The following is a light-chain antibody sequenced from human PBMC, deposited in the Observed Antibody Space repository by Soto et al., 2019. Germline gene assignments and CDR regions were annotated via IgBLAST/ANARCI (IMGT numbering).Light chain of an antibody. CDR3: QHYGSSLPLT. Sequence: EIVLTQSPGALSLSPGERATLSCRASQSVRNSYLAWYQQKPGQAPRLLIYGASTRATGIPDRFSGSGSGTDFTLTISRLEPEDFAVYYCQHYGSSLPLTFGGGTKVEIK. CDR2: GAS. V-gene: IGKV3-20*01. J-gene: IGKJ4*01. CDR1: QSVRNSY.